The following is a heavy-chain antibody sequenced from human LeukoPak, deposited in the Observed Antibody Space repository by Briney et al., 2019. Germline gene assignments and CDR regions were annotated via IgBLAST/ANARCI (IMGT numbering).Heavy chain of an antibody. J-gene: IGHJ4*02. D-gene: IGHD6-13*01. CDR2: IYYSGST. CDR3: ARVEPIAAAGTGPFDY. V-gene: IGHV4-59*01. CDR1: GDSISSYY. Sequence: SETLSLTCTVSGDSISSYYWSWIRQPPGKGLEWIGYIYYSGSTNYNPSLKSRVTISVDTSKNQFSLKLSSVTAADTAVYYCARVEPIAAAGTGPFDYWGQGTLVTVSS.